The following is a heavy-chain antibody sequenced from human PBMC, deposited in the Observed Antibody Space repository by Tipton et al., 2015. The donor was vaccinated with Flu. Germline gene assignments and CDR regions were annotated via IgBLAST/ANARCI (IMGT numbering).Heavy chain of an antibody. J-gene: IGHJ5*02. D-gene: IGHD2/OR15-2a*01. V-gene: IGHV4-59*01. Sequence: LRLSCTVSGGSISSYYWSWIRQPPGKGLEWIGYIYYSGSTNYNPSLKSRVTISLDTSKNQFSLELTSMTAADTAVYYCARVNRSWLVPWGQGTLVTVSS. CDR2: IYYSGST. CDR3: ARVNRSWLVP. CDR1: GGSISSYY.